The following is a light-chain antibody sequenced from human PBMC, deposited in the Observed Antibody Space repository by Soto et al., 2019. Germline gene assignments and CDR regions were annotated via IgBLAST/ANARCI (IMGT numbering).Light chain of an antibody. CDR3: QQFNSYPLT. J-gene: IGKJ4*01. Sequence: AIQLTQSPSSLSASVGDRVTITCRASQGISSALAWYQHKPGQAPKSLISDASSLQSGVPSRFSGSGSGTDFTLTISSLQAEDFETYYCQQFNSYPLTFGGGTRVEMK. CDR1: QGISSA. CDR2: DAS. V-gene: IGKV1-13*02.